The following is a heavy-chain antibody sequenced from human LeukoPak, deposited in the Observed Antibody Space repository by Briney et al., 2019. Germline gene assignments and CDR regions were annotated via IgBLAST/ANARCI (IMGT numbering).Heavy chain of an antibody. V-gene: IGHV1-46*03. J-gene: IGHJ4*02. D-gene: IGHD6-13*01. CDR3: AREAGIAAAGTLAY. CDR1: GYTFTSYS. Sequence: ASVKVSCKASGYTFTSYSMHWVRQAPGQGLEWMGVINPSGGSTTYVQRLQGRVTMTRDTSTSTVYMELSSLRSEDTAVYYCAREAGIAAAGTLAYWGQGTLVTVSS. CDR2: INPSGGST.